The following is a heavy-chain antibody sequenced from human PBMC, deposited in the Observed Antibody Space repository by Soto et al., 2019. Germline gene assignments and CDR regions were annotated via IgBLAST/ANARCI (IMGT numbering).Heavy chain of an antibody. CDR1: GFIFNNYA. J-gene: IGHJ4*02. Sequence: GGSLRLSCAASGFIFNNYAINWVRQVPGKGLEWVSGISGRSGNTFYADSMKGRFTISRDNSKNTVYLQMTNLRVEDTAIYYCATPSHSGDYAGSFDSCGPAPLVTVSS. D-gene: IGHD4-17*01. V-gene: IGHV3-23*01. CDR2: ISGRSGNT. CDR3: ATPSHSGDYAGSFDS.